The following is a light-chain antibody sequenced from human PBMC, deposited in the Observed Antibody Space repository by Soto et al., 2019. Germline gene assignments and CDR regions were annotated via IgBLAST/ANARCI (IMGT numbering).Light chain of an antibody. Sequence: EIVLTQSPGTLSLSPGERATLSCRASQSVSNNYLAWYQQKPGQAPRLLIYGASNRATGIPDRFSSSVSGTDFTLTISRLEPEDFAVYYCQHYGSSDTFGQGTKVEIK. CDR1: QSVSNNY. CDR2: GAS. CDR3: QHYGSSDT. V-gene: IGKV3-20*01. J-gene: IGKJ1*01.